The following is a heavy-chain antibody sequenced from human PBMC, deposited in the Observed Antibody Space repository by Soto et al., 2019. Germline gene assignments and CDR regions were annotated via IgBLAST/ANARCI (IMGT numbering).Heavy chain of an antibody. V-gene: IGHV3-30-3*01. D-gene: IGHD3-22*01. CDR2: ISYDGSNK. CDR3: ARDRPSIYYDSSGYYLSYYFDY. Sequence: PGGSLRLSCAASGFTFSSYAMHWVRQAPAKGLEWVAVISYDGSNKYYEDSVKGRFTISRDNSKNTLYLQMNSLRAEDTAVYYCARDRPSIYYDSSGYYLSYYFDYWGQGTLVTVSS. CDR1: GFTFSSYA. J-gene: IGHJ4*02.